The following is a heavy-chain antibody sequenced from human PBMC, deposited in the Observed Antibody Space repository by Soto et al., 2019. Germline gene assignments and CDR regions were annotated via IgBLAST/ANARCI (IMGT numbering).Heavy chain of an antibody. V-gene: IGHV4-39*01. CDR1: GGSVSSSRYF. D-gene: IGHD6-13*01. CDR2: VYFDGST. CDR3: AGHPIAAAPGNRHVDV. Sequence: QLQLQESGPGLVKPSETLSLDCTVSGGSVSSSRYFWCWIRQPPGKGLAWIGSVYFDGSTYYSASLKSRVTISVDTAKNQFSLKLISVTAADTAVYYCAGHPIAAAPGNRHVDVWGIGTTVTVSS. J-gene: IGHJ6*04.